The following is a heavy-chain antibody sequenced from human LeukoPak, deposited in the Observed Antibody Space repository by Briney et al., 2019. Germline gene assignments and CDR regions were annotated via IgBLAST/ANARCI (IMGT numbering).Heavy chain of an antibody. CDR3: ARAARGYLYYFDY. J-gene: IGHJ4*02. CDR2: IYYTGST. CDR1: GGSIGSGGYF. Sequence: PSQTLSLTCTVSGGSIGSGGYFWSWIRQHPGKDLEWIGYIYYTGSTYYNPSLKSRVGMPLDTSKNQFSLKLSSVTAADTAVYYCARAARGYLYYFDYWGQGTLVTVSS. D-gene: IGHD3-22*01. V-gene: IGHV4-31*03.